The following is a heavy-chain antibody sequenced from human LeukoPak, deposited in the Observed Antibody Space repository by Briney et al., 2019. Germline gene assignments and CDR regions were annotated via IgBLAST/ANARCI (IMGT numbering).Heavy chain of an antibody. J-gene: IGHJ3*02. CDR2: IDPSDSYT. CDR1: GYRFPSYW. CDR3: ARQSGIAVAGSFVDAFDI. Sequence: GESLKISRKGSGYRFPSYWISWVRQMPGKGLAWMVRIDPSDSYTNYSPSFQGHVTISADKSISTAYLPWSSLKASDTAMYYCARQSGIAVAGSFVDAFDIWGQGTMVSVSS. D-gene: IGHD6-19*01. V-gene: IGHV5-10-1*01.